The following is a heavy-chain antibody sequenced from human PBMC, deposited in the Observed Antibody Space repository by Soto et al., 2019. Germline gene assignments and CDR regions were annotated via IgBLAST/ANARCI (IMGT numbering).Heavy chain of an antibody. D-gene: IGHD2-2*01. CDR3: PRDERTASSTSDYYFDY. J-gene: IGHJ4*02. V-gene: IGHV4-31*03. CDR2: IYYSGST. Sequence: PSETLSLTCTVSGGSISSGGYYWSWIRQHPGKGLEWIGYIYYSGSTYYNPSLKSRVTISVDTSKNQFSLKLSSVTAADTAVYYCPRDERTASSTSDYYFDYWGQVNLVTVSS. CDR1: GGSISSGGYY.